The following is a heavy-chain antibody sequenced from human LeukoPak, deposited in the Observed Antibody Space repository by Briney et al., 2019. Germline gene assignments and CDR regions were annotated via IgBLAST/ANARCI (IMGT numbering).Heavy chain of an antibody. D-gene: IGHD4-23*01. J-gene: IGHJ5*02. CDR3: ARDNSIGGRGWWFDP. CDR2: INPSGGST. Sequence: GASVKVSCKASGYTFTSNYMHWVRQAPGQGLEWMGFINPSGGSTIYAERFQGRIIMTRDMSTTTDYMELSSLRSEDTAVYYCARDNSIGGRGWWFDPWGQGTLVTVSS. CDR1: GYTFTSNY. V-gene: IGHV1-46*01.